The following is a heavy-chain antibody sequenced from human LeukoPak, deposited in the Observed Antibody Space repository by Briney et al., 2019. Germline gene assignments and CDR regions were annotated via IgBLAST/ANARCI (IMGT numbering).Heavy chain of an antibody. CDR3: AREAVPAAINYYYMDV. CDR1: GGTFSSYA. Sequence: GASVKVSCKASGGTFSSYAISWVRQAPGQGLEWMGGIIPIFGTANYAQKFQGRVTITADESTSTAYMELSSLGSEDTAVYYCAREAVPAAINYYYMDVWGKGTTVTVSS. J-gene: IGHJ6*03. CDR2: IIPIFGTA. V-gene: IGHV1-69*13. D-gene: IGHD2-2*02.